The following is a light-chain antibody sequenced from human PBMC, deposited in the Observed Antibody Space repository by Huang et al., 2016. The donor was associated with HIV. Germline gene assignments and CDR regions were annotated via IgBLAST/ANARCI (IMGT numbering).Light chain of an antibody. Sequence: EITMTQSPATVSVSPGERVTLSCRASQSIDNNLAWFQQKSGLAPSPLIYGASARAASVPARFSGSGSGTEFTLTISRLEPEDFAVYYCQQRFNSITFGQGTRLEIK. V-gene: IGKV3-15*01. J-gene: IGKJ5*01. CDR1: QSIDNN. CDR3: QQRFNSIT. CDR2: GAS.